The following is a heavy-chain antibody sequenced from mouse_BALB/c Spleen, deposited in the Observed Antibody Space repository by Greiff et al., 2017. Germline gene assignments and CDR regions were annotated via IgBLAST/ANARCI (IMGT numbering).Heavy chain of an antibody. D-gene: IGHD2-3*01. CDR2: ISYSGST. Sequence: EVNLVESGPSLVKPSQTLSLTCSVSGYSITSCYLNWIRKSPGNKLEYMGYISYSGSTYYNPSLKSRISITRDTSKNQYYLQLKSVTTEDTATYCCASTYDGYGAWFAYWGQGTLVTVSA. V-gene: IGHV3-8*02. CDR3: ASTYDGYGAWFAY. CDR1: GYSITSCY. J-gene: IGHJ3*01.